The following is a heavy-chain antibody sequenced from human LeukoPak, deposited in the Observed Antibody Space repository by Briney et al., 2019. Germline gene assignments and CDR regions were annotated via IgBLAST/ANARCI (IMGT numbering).Heavy chain of an antibody. Sequence: PSETLSLTCTVSGDSISNYYWSWIRQPPGRGLEWIGYISYSGSTYYNPSLKSRVTIPVDESKNQFHLKLRSVTAADSAEYCRARYSSGLWQQPRYDYWGQGTLVTVSS. D-gene: IGHD6-13*01. CDR2: ISYSGST. V-gene: IGHV4-59*12. J-gene: IGHJ4*02. CDR3: ARYSSGLWQQPRYDY. CDR1: GDSISNYY.